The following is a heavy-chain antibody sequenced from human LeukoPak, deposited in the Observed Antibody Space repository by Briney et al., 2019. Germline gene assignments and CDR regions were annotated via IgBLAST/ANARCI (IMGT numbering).Heavy chain of an antibody. CDR1: RFTYNHYR. CDR2: LLYDRRYE. CDR3: AKAQYYLSGNPSYYFDS. D-gene: IGHD3-10*01. V-gene: IGHV3-30*18. Sequence: GAYLRLSCAASRFTYNHYRMHWPREAPSNGLDGVTMLLYDRRYEYYADSVKGRFTLFSESSKSTVYLEMNRLRPVDTAVFYCAKAQYYLSGNPSYYFDSWGQGTLVSVSS. J-gene: IGHJ4*02.